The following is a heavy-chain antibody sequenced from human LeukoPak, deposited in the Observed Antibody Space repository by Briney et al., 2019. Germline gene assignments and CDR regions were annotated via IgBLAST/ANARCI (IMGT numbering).Heavy chain of an antibody. CDR1: GFTVSSNY. V-gene: IGHV3-53*01. J-gene: IGHJ4*02. D-gene: IGHD3-22*01. CDR3: ARVIRGYYYGYFDY. CDR2: IYGGGST. Sequence: GGSLRLSCAASGFTVSSNYMSWVRQAPGKGLEWVSVIYGGGSTYYADSVKGRFTISRDNSKNTLYLQMNSLRAEDTAVYYCARVIRGYYYGYFDYWGQGTLVTVSS.